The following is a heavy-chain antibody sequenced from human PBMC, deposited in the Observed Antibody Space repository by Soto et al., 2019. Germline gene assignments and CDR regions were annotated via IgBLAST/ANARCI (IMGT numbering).Heavy chain of an antibody. CDR3: VREPRYCSGGSGSIMGDAFDI. V-gene: IGHV3-66*01. Sequence: EVQLVESGGGLVQPGGSLRLSCVASGFTVTDIYMNWVRQAPGKGLEWVSVIYNEFTDYADSVRGRFSISTDSSKNALYLQMNTRRAEDSAVYYCVREPRYCSGGSGSIMGDAFDIWGQGTMVTVSS. J-gene: IGHJ3*02. CDR1: GFTVTDIY. CDR2: IYNEFT. D-gene: IGHD2-15*01.